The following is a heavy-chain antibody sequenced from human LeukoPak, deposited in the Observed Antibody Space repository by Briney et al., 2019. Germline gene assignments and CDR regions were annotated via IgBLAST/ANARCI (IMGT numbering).Heavy chain of an antibody. CDR1: GYTFTGHD. J-gene: IGHJ4*02. V-gene: IGHV1-2*02. Sequence: ASVKVSCKASGYTFTGHDIHWVRQAPGQGLEWMGWINPNSGATYYMENLQGRVTMTRDTSTSTAYLELSRLRSDDTAVYYCARAERGVGSGFDYWGQGTLVTVSS. CDR2: INPNSGAT. D-gene: IGHD1-26*01. CDR3: ARAERGVGSGFDY.